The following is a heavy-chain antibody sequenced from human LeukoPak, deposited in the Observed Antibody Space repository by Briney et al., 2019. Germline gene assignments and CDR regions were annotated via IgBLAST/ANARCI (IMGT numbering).Heavy chain of an antibody. D-gene: IGHD5-18*01. CDR1: GGSFSGYY. Sequence: SETLSLTCAVYGGSFSGYYWSWIRQPPGKGLEWIGEINHSGSTNYNPSLKSRVTISVDTSKNQFSLKLSSVTAADTAVYHCAREAMYSYGNNFDYWGQGTLVTVSS. V-gene: IGHV4-34*01. J-gene: IGHJ4*02. CDR3: AREAMYSYGNNFDY. CDR2: INHSGST.